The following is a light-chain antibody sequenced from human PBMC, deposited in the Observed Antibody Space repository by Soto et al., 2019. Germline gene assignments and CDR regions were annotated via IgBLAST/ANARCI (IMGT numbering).Light chain of an antibody. Sequence: QSVLTQPPSVSAAPGQKVTISCSGNTSNIGTNYVSWHQQLPGTAPKLLIQDNNKRFSGIPDRFSASKSGTSATLAISGLQTGDEADYYCGTWDSSLTAVVFGGGTKLTVL. J-gene: IGLJ3*02. CDR1: TSNIGTNY. CDR3: GTWDSSLTAVV. CDR2: DNN. V-gene: IGLV1-51*01.